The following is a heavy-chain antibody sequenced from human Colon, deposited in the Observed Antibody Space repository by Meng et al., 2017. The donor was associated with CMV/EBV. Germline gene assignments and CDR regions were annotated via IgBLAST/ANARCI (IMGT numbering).Heavy chain of an antibody. D-gene: IGHD1-26*01. J-gene: IGHJ4*02. Sequence: GSLRLSYTVSKSFSSNYYWGWIRQPPGKGLEWIGTIYHSGTTYYNPSLKSRVTISVDTSKNQFSLTMNSVTAADTAMYYCARVVTPPYSGTFLSPYYFDYWGQGTLVTVSS. CDR2: IYHSGTT. CDR1: KSFSSNYY. V-gene: IGHV4-38-2*02. CDR3: ARVVTPPYSGTFLSPYYFDY.